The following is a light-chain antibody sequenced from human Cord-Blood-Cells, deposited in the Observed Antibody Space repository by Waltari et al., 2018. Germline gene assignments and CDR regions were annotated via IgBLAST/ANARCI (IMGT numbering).Light chain of an antibody. CDR3: CSYAGSYTWV. CDR1: SSAVVGYNY. Sequence: QSALTQPRSVSGSPGQSVTISCTGTSSAVVGYNYVSWDQQHPGKTPKLMIYDVSKRPSGVPDRFSVSKSGNTASLTISGLQAEDEADYYCCSYAGSYTWVFGGGTKLTVL. CDR2: DVS. J-gene: IGLJ3*02. V-gene: IGLV2-11*01.